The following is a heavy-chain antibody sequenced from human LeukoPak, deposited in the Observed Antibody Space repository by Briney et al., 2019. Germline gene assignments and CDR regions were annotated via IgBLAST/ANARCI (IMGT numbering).Heavy chain of an antibody. Sequence: GGSLRLSCAASGFGLTNFAMSWVRQAPGKGLEWVSLIIGSSGDTFYADSVRGRFTISRDNSKNRPYLQMNSLRAEDTALYYCAKGAYDYIEMGYFDYWGQGTLVTVSS. CDR3: AKGAYDYIEMGYFDY. CDR2: IIGSSGDT. V-gene: IGHV3-23*01. J-gene: IGHJ4*02. CDR1: GFGLTNFA. D-gene: IGHD5-12*01.